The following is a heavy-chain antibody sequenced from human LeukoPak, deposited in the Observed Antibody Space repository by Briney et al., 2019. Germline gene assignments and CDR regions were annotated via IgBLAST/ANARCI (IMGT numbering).Heavy chain of an antibody. V-gene: IGHV6-1*01. CDR2: TYYRSKWNN. CDR1: GDSVSSNSAA. Sequence: SQTLSLTCAISGDSVSSNSAAWNWTRQSPSRGLEWLGRTYYRSKWNNDYAVSVKSRITINPDTSKNQFSLQLNSVTPEDTAVYYCARVMGYCSSTSCSSGAFDIWGQGTMVTVSS. CDR3: ARVMGYCSSTSCSSGAFDI. J-gene: IGHJ3*02. D-gene: IGHD2-2*01.